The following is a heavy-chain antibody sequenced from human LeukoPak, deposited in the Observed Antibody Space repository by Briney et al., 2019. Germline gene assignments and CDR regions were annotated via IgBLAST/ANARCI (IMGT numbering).Heavy chain of an antibody. CDR1: GYTFTSYG. CDR3: ARAEWEWGAGSDY. CDR2: INAYNGNT. V-gene: IGHV1-18*01. J-gene: IGHJ4*02. Sequence: ASVKVSCKASGYTFTSYGISWVRQAPGQGLEWMGWINAYNGNTNYTQKVQGRVTMTTDTYTSTAYMELRSLKSDDTAVYYCARAEWEWGAGSDYWGQGTLVTVSS. D-gene: IGHD1-26*01.